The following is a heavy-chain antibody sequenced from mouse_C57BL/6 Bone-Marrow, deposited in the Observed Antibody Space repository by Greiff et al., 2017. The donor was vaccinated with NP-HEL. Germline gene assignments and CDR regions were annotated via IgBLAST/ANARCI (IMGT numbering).Heavy chain of an antibody. CDR1: GFTFSSYG. J-gene: IGHJ3*01. CDR2: ISSGGSYT. V-gene: IGHV5-6*01. CDR3: AGFYGYGAD. Sequence: EVQLVESGGDLVKPGGSLKLSCAASGFTFSSYGMSWVRQTPDKRLEWVATISSGGSYTYYPDSVKGRFTITRDNAKNTLYLQMSSLKSEDTTMYYCAGFYGYGADWGQGTLVTVSA. D-gene: IGHD2-2*01.